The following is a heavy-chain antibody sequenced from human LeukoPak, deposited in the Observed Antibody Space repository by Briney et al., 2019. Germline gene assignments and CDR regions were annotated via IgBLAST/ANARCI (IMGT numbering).Heavy chain of an antibody. J-gene: IGHJ3*02. V-gene: IGHV4-59*08. CDR1: GGSISSYY. CDR2: IYYSGST. CDR3: AKRMYYYDSSGYYAGAFDI. Sequence: TSETLSLTCTVSGGSISSYYWSWIRQPPGRGLEWIGYIYYSGSTNYNPSLKSRVTISVDTSKNQFSLKLSSVTAADTAVYYCAKRMYYYDSSGYYAGAFDIWGQGTMVTVSS. D-gene: IGHD3-22*01.